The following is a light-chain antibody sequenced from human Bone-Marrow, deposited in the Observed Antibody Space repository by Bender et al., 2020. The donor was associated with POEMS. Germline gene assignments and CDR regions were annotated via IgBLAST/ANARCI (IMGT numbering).Light chain of an antibody. CDR1: SSNIVTNP. J-gene: IGLJ3*02. Sequence: QSVLTQPPSASGTPGQRVIISCSGSSSNIVTNPVNWYQHLPGTAPKVLIYNTNQRPSGVPDRFSGSKSGTSASLAISALQSEGEGDYYCATWHDSLNGWVFGGGTKLAVL. CDR3: ATWHDSLNGWV. CDR2: NTN. V-gene: IGLV1-44*01.